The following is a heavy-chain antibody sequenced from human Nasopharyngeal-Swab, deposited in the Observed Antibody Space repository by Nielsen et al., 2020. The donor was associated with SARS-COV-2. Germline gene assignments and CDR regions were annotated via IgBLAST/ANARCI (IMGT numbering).Heavy chain of an antibody. J-gene: IGHJ4*02. D-gene: IGHD1-26*01. V-gene: IGHV3-48*02. CDR2: ISSSSSTS. Sequence: GESLKISCAASEFTMSRNGMHWVRQAPGKGLEWVAYISSSSSTSYYADSVKGRFTTSRDNPKNPLYLQMNSLRDEDTALYYCARDVAIVGATLENWGQGTLVTVSS. CDR3: ARDVAIVGATLEN. CDR1: EFTMSRNG.